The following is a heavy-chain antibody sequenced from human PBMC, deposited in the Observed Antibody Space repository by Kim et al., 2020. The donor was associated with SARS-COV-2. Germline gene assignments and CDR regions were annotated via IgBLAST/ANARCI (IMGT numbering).Heavy chain of an antibody. CDR3: ARGPTMVRGVAVL. Sequence: SETLSLTCAVYGGSFSGYYWSWIRQPPGKGLEWIGEINHSGSTNYNPSLKSRVTISVDTSKNQFSLKLSSVTAADTAVYYCARGPTMVRGVAVLWGQGTLVTVSS. D-gene: IGHD3-10*01. V-gene: IGHV4-34*01. CDR1: GGSFSGYY. J-gene: IGHJ4*02. CDR2: INHSGST.